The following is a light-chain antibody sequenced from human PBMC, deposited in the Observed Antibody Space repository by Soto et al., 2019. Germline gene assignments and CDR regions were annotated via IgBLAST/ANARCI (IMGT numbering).Light chain of an antibody. CDR1: QSVSSY. V-gene: IGKV3-11*01. J-gene: IGKJ4*01. CDR2: DAS. CDR3: QRRSNWPPVGAS. Sequence: EIVLTQSPATLSLSPGERATLSCRASQSVSSYLAWYQQKPGQAPRLLIHDASNRANGIPARFSGSVSGTDFNLTIISLATEDFAVYYGQRRSNWPPVGASFRGGTRVEIK.